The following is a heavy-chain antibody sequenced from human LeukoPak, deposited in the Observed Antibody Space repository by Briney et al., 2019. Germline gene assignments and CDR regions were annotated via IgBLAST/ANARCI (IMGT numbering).Heavy chain of an antibody. CDR2: INNRASGGAI. D-gene: IGHD5-18*01. CDR3: AHSFGFY. CDR1: GFTFGDYA. V-gene: IGHV3-49*03. J-gene: IGHJ4*02. Sequence: GGSLRLSCTTSGFTFGDYAVSWFRQPPGKGLEWVGFINNRASGGAIEYVASVKGRFITSRDDSKSIAYLQMNSLKTEDTAMYYCAHSFGFYWGQGTLVTVSS.